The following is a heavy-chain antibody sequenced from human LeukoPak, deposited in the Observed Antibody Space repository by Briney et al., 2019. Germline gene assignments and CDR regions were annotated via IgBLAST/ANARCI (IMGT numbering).Heavy chain of an antibody. CDR1: GFTFSSYS. J-gene: IGHJ6*03. CDR2: ISSSSSYI. Sequence: GGSLRLSCAASGFTFSSYSMNWVRQAPGKGLEWVSSISSSSSYIYYADSVKGRFTISRDNAKNSLYLQMNSLRAEDTAVYYCARERDKDYYYYMDVWGKGTTVTVSS. V-gene: IGHV3-21*01. CDR3: ARERDKDYYYYMDV.